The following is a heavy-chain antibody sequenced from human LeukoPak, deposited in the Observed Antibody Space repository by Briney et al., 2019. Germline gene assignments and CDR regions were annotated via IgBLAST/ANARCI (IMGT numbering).Heavy chain of an antibody. D-gene: IGHD1-1*01. CDR1: GFTYSSYD. CDR3: ARDRVNWNDVGGLFDY. J-gene: IGHJ4*02. Sequence: GGSLRLSCAASGFTYSSYDMSWVRQDPGKGLEWVSGISGGGVSTYYADSVKGRFTISRDNSKNTLYLQMNSLRAEDTAVYYCARDRVNWNDVGGLFDYWGQGTLVTVSS. CDR2: ISGGGVST. V-gene: IGHV3-23*01.